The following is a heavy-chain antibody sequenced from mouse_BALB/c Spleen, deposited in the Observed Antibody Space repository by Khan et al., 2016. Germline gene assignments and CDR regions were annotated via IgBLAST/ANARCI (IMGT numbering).Heavy chain of an antibody. Sequence: EVQLVESGGGLVQPKGSLKLSCAASGFTFNTYAMNWVRQAPGKGLEWVARIRSKSNNYATYYADSVKDRFTISRDDSQSMLYLQMNNLKTEDTAMYYCVGPEGFAYWGQGTLVTVSA. J-gene: IGHJ3*01. CDR3: VGPEGFAY. CDR1: GFTFNTYA. CDR2: IRSKSNNYAT. V-gene: IGHV10-1*02.